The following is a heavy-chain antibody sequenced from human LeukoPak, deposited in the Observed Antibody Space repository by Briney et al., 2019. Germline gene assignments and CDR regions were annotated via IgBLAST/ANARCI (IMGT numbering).Heavy chain of an antibody. CDR1: GGSITIYY. Sequence: SETLSLTCTVSGGSITIYYWSWIRQPPGKGLEWIGYIYYSGSTYYNPSLKSRVTISVDTSKNQFSLKLSSVTAADTAVYYCARVRTGTSRYYFDYWGQGTLVTVSS. CDR2: IYYSGST. CDR3: ARVRTGTSRYYFDY. J-gene: IGHJ4*02. V-gene: IGHV4-59*12. D-gene: IGHD1-1*01.